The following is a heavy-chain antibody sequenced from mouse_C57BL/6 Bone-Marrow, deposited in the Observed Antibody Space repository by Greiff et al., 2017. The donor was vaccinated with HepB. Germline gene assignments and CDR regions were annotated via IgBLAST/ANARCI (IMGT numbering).Heavy chain of an antibody. CDR1: GFSINSDCY. CDR2: TFYSGIT. V-gene: IGHV3-3*01. D-gene: IGHD1-1*01. CDR3: ARGHYGSSYGNYAMDY. J-gene: IGHJ4*01. Sequence: EVKLQESGPSLVRPSQTLSLTCTVTGFSINSDCYWIWIRQFPGNKLEYIGYTFYSGITYYNPSLESRTYITRDTSKNQFSLKLRSVTTEDTATYYCARGHYGSSYGNYAMDYWGQGTSVTVSS.